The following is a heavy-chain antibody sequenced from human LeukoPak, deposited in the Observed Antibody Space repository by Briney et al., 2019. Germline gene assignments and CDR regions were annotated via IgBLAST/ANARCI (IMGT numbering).Heavy chain of an antibody. CDR2: IYYSGST. J-gene: IGHJ4*02. CDR3: ARSFSEKFYFES. CDR1: GGSISSYY. D-gene: IGHD1-26*01. V-gene: IGHV4-59*08. Sequence: SETLSLTCTVSGGSISSYYWSWIRQPPGKGLEWIGYIYYSGSTNYNPSLKSRVTISLDTSKNQVSLYLTSVTAADTAMYFCARSFSEKFYFESWGQGTLVTVSS.